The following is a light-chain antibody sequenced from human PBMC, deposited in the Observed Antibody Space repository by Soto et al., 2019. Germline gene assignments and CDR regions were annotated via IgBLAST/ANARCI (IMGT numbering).Light chain of an antibody. Sequence: QSVLTQPPSASGTPGQRVTISCSGSSSNIGSHSVNWFQQLPGTAPKLFMYSNNERPSGVPDRFSASKSGTSASLAISGLQSEDEADYYCAAWDDSLNSPVFGGGTQLTVL. J-gene: IGLJ2*01. CDR3: AAWDDSLNSPV. V-gene: IGLV1-44*01. CDR1: SSNIGSHS. CDR2: SNN.